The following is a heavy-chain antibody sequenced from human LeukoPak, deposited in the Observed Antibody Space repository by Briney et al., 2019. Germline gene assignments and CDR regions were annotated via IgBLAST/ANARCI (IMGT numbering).Heavy chain of an antibody. CDR1: GGSISSNNW. J-gene: IGHJ4*02. Sequence: SETLSLTCAVSGGSISSNNWWIWVRQSPEKGLEWIGEIYHDGSTNYNPSLKSRVTISMDKSKNQLSLKLNFVTATDTAVYYCARDRGGYTYSHDYWGQGTLVTVSS. CDR2: IYHDGST. V-gene: IGHV4-4*02. CDR3: ARDRGGYTYSHDY. D-gene: IGHD5-18*01.